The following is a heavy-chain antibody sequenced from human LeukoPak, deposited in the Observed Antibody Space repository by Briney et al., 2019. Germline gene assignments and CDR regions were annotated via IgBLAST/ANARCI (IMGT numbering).Heavy chain of an antibody. CDR2: INSDGSST. V-gene: IGHV3-74*01. CDR1: GFTFSSYW. D-gene: IGHD6-19*01. Sequence: GGSLRLSCAASGFTFSSYWMHWVRQAPGKGLVWVSRINSDGSSTSYADSVKGRFTISRDNAKNTLYLQMNSLRAEDTAVYYCARSGGYSSGWTIFDYWGQGTLVTVSS. CDR3: ARSGGYSSGWTIFDY. J-gene: IGHJ4*02.